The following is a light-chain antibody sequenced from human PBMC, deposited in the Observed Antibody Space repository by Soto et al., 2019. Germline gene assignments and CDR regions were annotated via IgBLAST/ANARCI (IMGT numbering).Light chain of an antibody. J-gene: IGLJ1*01. V-gene: IGLV2-14*01. CDR2: DVS. Sequence: QSALTQPDSVSGSPGQSITISCTGTSSDVGGYNYVSWYQQHPGKAPKLMIYDVSNRPSGVSNRFSGSKSGNTASLTISGLQAEDEADYYCSSYTSSSTPLYVFGTGTKVTVL. CDR3: SSYTSSSTPLYV. CDR1: SSDVGGYNY.